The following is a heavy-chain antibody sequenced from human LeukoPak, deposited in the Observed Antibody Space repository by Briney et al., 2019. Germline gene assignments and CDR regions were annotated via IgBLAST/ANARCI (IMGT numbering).Heavy chain of an antibody. CDR1: GYTFTSYA. V-gene: IGHV1-2*02. CDR2: INPNSGGT. Sequence: ASVKVSCKASGYTFTSYAIAWVRQAPGQGLEWMGWINPNSGGTNYAQKFQGRVTMTRDTSISTAYMELSRLRSDDTAVYYCARMVSPFDYWGQGTLVTVSS. CDR3: ARMVSPFDY. J-gene: IGHJ4*02. D-gene: IGHD2-8*01.